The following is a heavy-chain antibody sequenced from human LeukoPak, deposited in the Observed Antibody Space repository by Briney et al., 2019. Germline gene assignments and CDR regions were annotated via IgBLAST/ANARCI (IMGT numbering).Heavy chain of an antibody. D-gene: IGHD6-19*01. CDR3: AIDSSGWLSFDY. Sequence: ASVTVSCKASGGTFSSYAISWVRQAPGQGLEWMGGIIPIFGTANYAQKFQGRVTITADESTSTAYMELSSLRSEDTAVYYCAIDSSGWLSFDYWGQGTLVTVSS. CDR2: IIPIFGTA. CDR1: GGTFSSYA. J-gene: IGHJ4*02. V-gene: IGHV1-69*13.